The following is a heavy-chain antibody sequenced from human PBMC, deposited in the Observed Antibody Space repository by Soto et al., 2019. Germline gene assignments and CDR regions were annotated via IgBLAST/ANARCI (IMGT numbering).Heavy chain of an antibody. J-gene: IGHJ6*02. CDR3: ARDNDDFWSGSPGYYGMDV. V-gene: IGHV3-33*01. CDR1: GFTFSSYG. CDR2: IWYDGSNK. Sequence: QVQLVESGGGVVQPGRSLRLSCAASGFTFSSYGMHWVRQAPGKGLEWVAVIWYDGSNKYYEDSVKGRFTISRDNSKNTLYLQMNSLRAEDTAVYYCARDNDDFWSGSPGYYGMDVWGQGTTVTVSS. D-gene: IGHD3-3*01.